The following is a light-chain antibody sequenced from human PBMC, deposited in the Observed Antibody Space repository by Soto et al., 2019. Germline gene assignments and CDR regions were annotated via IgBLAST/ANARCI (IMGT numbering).Light chain of an antibody. CDR3: SSYAGSSTWV. CDR2: EVS. V-gene: IGLV2-23*02. CDR1: SSDVGSYNL. Sequence: QSALTQPASVSGSPGQSITISCTGTSSDVGSYNLVSWYQQHPDKAPKLIIYEVSKWPSGVSSRFSASKSGNTASLTISGLQSEDEADYYCSSYAGSSTWVFGGGTQLTVL. J-gene: IGLJ3*02.